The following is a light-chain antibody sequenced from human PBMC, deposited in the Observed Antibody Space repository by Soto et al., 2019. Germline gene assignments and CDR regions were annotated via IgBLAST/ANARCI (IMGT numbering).Light chain of an antibody. J-gene: IGLJ1*01. V-gene: IGLV2-14*01. CDR1: SSDVGGYNY. CDR2: EVS. Sequence: QSALTQPASVSGSPGQSITISCTGTSSDVGGYNYVSWFQHHPGKAHKLIIYEVSYRPSGVSNRFSGSKSDDTASLTISVHQAEDEADYYCSSFTNTITRYAFGTGTKITVL. CDR3: SSFTNTITRYA.